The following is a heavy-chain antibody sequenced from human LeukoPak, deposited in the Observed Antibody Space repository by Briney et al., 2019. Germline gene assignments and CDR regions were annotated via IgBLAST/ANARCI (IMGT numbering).Heavy chain of an antibody. CDR1: GGSFSISSHY. J-gene: IGHJ4*02. Sequence: PSETLSLTCTVSGGSFSISSHYWGWIRQHPGKGLEWIGYIYYSGSTYYNPSLKSRVTISVDRSKNQFSLKLSSVTAADTAVYYCARANGYSSGSIAGPYGYWGQGTLVTVSS. D-gene: IGHD6-19*01. CDR2: IYYSGST. V-gene: IGHV4-31*03. CDR3: ARANGYSSGSIAGPYGY.